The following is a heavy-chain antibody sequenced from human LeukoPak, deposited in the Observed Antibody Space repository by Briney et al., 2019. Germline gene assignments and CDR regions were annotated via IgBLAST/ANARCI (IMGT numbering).Heavy chain of an antibody. CDR2: IHSGGTT. Sequence: GGSLRLSCAASGFIFSSYAMSWVRQAPGKGLEWVSGIHSGGTTYYADSVKGRFSISRDNSKNTLYLDMSSLRAEDTAVYYCAKDVVVVVVVATPGDAFDIWAKGQRSPSLQ. D-gene: IGHD2-15*01. CDR1: GFIFSSYA. V-gene: IGHV3-23*01. CDR3: AKDVVVVVVVATPGDAFDI. J-gene: IGHJ3*02.